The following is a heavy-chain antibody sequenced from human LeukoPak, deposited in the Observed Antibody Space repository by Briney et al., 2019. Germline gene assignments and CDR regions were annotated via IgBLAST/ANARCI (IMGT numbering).Heavy chain of an antibody. CDR3: ARENYDVLTYFGTGMDV. D-gene: IGHD3-9*01. J-gene: IGHJ6*02. V-gene: IGHV3-7*04. Sequence: GGSLRLSCAASGFTFSSYRMSWVRQAPGKGLEWVGNIRQDGSEKHYVDSLKGRFTISRDNAKKSLYLLMNSLRAEDTAVYYCARENYDVLTYFGTGMDVWGQGTTVTVSS. CDR2: IRQDGSEK. CDR1: GFTFSSYR.